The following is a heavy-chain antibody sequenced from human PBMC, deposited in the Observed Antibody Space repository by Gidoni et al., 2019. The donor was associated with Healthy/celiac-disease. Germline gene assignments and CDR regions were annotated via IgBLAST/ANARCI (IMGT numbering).Heavy chain of an antibody. V-gene: IGHV4-59*01. Sequence: PGLVKPSETLSLTCTVSGGSISSYYWSWIRQPPGKGLEWIGYIYYSGSTNYNPSLKRRVTISVDTSKNQFSLKLSSVTAADTAVYYCARSDWYYDSSGYYGYYFDYWGQGTLVTVSS. D-gene: IGHD3-22*01. CDR2: IYYSGST. J-gene: IGHJ4*02. CDR1: GGSISSYY. CDR3: ARSDWYYDSSGYYGYYFDY.